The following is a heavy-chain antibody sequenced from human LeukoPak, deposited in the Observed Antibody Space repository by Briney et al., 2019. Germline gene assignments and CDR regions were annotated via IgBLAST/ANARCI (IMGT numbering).Heavy chain of an antibody. J-gene: IGHJ6*02. CDR1: GYTFTSYD. V-gene: IGHV1-8*01. Sequence: ASVKVSCKASGYTFTSYDINWVRQATGQGLEWMVWMNPNSGNTGYAQKFQGRVTMTRNTSITTAYMDLSSLRSEDTAVYYCASPGGSSSSFSYYYGMDVWGQGTTVTVSS. CDR2: MNPNSGNT. CDR3: ASPGGSSSSFSYYYGMDV. D-gene: IGHD6-6*01.